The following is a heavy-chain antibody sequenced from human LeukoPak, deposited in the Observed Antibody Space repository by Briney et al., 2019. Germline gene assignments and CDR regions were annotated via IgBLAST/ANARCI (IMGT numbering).Heavy chain of an antibody. J-gene: IGHJ4*02. V-gene: IGHV4-34*11. D-gene: IGHD6-13*01. CDR2: THYSGST. CDR3: ARGAAGTGAAYY. CDR1: GGSFSGYY. Sequence: PSETLSLTCAVYGGSFSGYYWSWIRQPPGKGLEWIGYTHYSGSTKYNPSLKSRLTISVDSSKNQFSLRLSSVTAADTAVYFCARGAAGTGAAYYWGQGTLVTVSS.